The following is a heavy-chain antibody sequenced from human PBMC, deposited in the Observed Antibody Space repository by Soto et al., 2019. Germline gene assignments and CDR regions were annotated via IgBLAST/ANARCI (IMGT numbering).Heavy chain of an antibody. V-gene: IGHV1-69*08. J-gene: IGHJ4*02. Sequence: QVQLVQSGAEVKKPGSSVKVSCKASGGTFSSYTISWVRQAPGQGLEWMGRIIPILGIANYAQKFQGRVTITADKSTRTAYMERSSLRSEDTAVHYCAREPYYYDSSGYPAYWGQGSLVTVSS. D-gene: IGHD3-22*01. CDR1: GGTFSSYT. CDR2: IIPILGIA. CDR3: AREPYYYDSSGYPAY.